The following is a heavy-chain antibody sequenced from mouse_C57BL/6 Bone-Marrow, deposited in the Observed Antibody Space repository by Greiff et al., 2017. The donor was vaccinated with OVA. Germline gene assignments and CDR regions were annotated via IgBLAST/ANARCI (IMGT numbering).Heavy chain of an antibody. Sequence: QVQLQQPGAELVKPGASVKLSCKASGYTFTSYWMQWVKQRPGQGLEWIGEIDPSDSYTNYNQKFKGKATLTVDTSSSTAYMQLSSLTSEDSAVYYCARWGGYSYYAMDYWGQGTSVTGSS. CDR1: GYTFTSYW. V-gene: IGHV1-50*01. CDR2: IDPSDSYT. J-gene: IGHJ4*01. D-gene: IGHD2-3*01. CDR3: ARWGGYSYYAMDY.